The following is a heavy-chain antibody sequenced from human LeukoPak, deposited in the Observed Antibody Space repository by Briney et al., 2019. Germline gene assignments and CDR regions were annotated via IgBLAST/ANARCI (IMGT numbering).Heavy chain of an antibody. CDR1: GGSISSGSYY. J-gene: IGHJ4*02. CDR2: IYTNGST. V-gene: IGHV4-61*02. Sequence: PSETLSLTCTVSGGSISSGSYYWSWIRQPAGKGLEWIGRIYTNGSTNYNPSLKSRVTISVDTSKNQLSLKLSSVTAADTAVYYCARGFDYWGQGTLVTVSS. CDR3: ARGFDY.